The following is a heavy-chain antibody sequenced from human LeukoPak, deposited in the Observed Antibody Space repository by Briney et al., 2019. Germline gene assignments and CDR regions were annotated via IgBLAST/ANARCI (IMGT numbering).Heavy chain of an antibody. CDR1: GFTFSNYG. J-gene: IGHJ4*02. CDR2: ISSDGSNK. Sequence: PGRSLRLSCAASGFTFSNYGMHWVRQAPGKGLEWVAVISSDGSNKYYADSVKGRLTISRDNSKNTLYLQMNSLRAEDTAVFYCAKDRGASSSWYLVFDYWGQGTLVTVSS. CDR3: AKDRGASSSWYLVFDY. D-gene: IGHD6-13*01. V-gene: IGHV3-30*18.